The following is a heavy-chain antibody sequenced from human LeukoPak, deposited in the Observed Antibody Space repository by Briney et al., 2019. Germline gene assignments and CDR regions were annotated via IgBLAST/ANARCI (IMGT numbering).Heavy chain of an antibody. CDR3: ARDRGVAGFRFDY. CDR2: INPSGGIT. J-gene: IGHJ4*02. D-gene: IGHD6-19*01. V-gene: IGHV1-46*01. Sequence: GASVTVSCKASGYTFTSYYMHWVRQAPGQGLEWMGVINPSGGITSYAQKFQSSVTMTRDTSPSTVYTEPSSLRSEDTTGSFFARDRGVAGFRFDYWGQGTLVTVSS. CDR1: GYTFTSYY.